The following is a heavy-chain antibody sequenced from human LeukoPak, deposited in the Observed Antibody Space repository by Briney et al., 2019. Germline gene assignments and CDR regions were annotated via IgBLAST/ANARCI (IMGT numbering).Heavy chain of an antibody. CDR1: GGSISSSNW. D-gene: IGHD4-17*01. Sequence: SETLSLTCAVSGGSISSSNWWSWVRQPPGKGLEWIGEIYHSGSTNYNPSLKSRVTISVDKSKNQFSLKLSSVTAADTAVYYCARVVPKRLTTVTTSAGRRFDPWGQGTLVTVSS. CDR3: ARVVPKRLTTVTTSAGRRFDP. CDR2: IYHSGST. J-gene: IGHJ5*02. V-gene: IGHV4-4*02.